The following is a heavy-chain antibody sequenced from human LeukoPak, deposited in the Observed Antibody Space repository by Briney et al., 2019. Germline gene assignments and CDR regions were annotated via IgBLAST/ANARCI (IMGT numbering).Heavy chain of an antibody. V-gene: IGHV4-59*01. CDR2: IHFSGST. CDR1: NVSISNYY. Sequence: SETLSLTCSVSNVSISNYYWSWIRQAPGKGLEWIGYIHFSGSTNYNPSLKSRGTILIDASKTHFSLKLTSVTAADTAVYYCARGPFSQWLAYSGFDPWGQGTLVIVSS. D-gene: IGHD6-19*01. J-gene: IGHJ5*02. CDR3: ARGPFSQWLAYSGFDP.